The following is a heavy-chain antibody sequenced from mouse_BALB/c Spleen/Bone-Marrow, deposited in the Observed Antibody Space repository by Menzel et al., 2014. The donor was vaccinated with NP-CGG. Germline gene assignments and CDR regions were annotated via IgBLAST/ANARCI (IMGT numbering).Heavy chain of an antibody. D-gene: IGHD2-2*01. CDR1: GFSLTSYG. Sequence: QVQLQQSGPGLVAPSQSLSIPCTVSGFSLTSYGVHWVRQPPGKGLEWLGVIWAGGSTNYNSALMSRLSISKDNSKSQVFLKMNSLQTDDTAMYFCARDRGFGYDRTMDYWGQGTSVTVSS. V-gene: IGHV2-9*02. CDR2: IWAGGST. CDR3: ARDRGFGYDRTMDY. J-gene: IGHJ4*01.